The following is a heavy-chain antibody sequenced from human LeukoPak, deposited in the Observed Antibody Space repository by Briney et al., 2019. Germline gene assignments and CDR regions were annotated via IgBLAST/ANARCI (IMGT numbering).Heavy chain of an antibody. D-gene: IGHD5-12*01. Sequence: GSLRLSCAASGFTFSSYSMNWIRQPPGKGLEWIGSIYYSGSTYYNPSLKSRVTISVDTSKNQFSLKLSSVTAADTAVYYCARRATGRKAFDIWGQGTMVTVSS. J-gene: IGHJ3*02. CDR3: ARRATGRKAFDI. V-gene: IGHV4-39*01. CDR2: IYYSGST. CDR1: GFTFSSYS.